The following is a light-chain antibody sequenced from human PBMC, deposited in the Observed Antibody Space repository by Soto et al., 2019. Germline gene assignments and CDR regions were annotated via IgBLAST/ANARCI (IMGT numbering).Light chain of an antibody. CDR1: QTISSW. CDR3: QHYSTVWA. CDR2: KAS. Sequence: DIQMTHSPSSLSASVGDKVTITCRASQTISSWLAWYQQKPGKAPKLLIYKASTLKSGVPSRFSGSGSGTEFTLTISSLQPDDFATYYCQHYSTVWAFGQGTKVEIK. J-gene: IGKJ1*01. V-gene: IGKV1-5*03.